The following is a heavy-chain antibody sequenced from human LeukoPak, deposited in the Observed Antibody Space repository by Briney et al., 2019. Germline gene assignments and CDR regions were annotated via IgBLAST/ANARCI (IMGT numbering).Heavy chain of an antibody. CDR3: ARRWNYGRNYYIGV. CDR1: GGSFSNYY. CDR2: INDSGRT. Sequence: PSETLSLTCAVYGGSFSNYYWSWIRQPPGKGLEWIGEINDSGRTNYNPSLMSRVTVSVDTSKNQFSLRLTSVTATDTAVYYCARRWNYGRNYYIGVWGNGATVSVSS. V-gene: IGHV4-34*01. D-gene: IGHD1-7*01. J-gene: IGHJ6*03.